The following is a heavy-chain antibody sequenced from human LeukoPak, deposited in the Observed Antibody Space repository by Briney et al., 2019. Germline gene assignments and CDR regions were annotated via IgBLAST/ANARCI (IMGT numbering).Heavy chain of an antibody. CDR1: GFTFTNYA. D-gene: IGHD3-9*01. V-gene: IGHV3-23*01. J-gene: IGHJ4*02. Sequence: PGGSLRLYCVASGFTFTNYAMSWVRQAPGKGLEWVSAITGSDGSSYYADSVKGRFTISRDNSKNTLYLQVNSLRAEDTAVYYCAKWGDYDILTGYYVPDYWGQGTLVTVSS. CDR3: AKWGDYDILTGYYVPDY. CDR2: ITGSDGSS.